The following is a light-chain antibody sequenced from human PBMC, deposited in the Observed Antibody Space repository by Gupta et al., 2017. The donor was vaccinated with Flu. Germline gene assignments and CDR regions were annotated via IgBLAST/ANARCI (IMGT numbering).Light chain of an antibody. CDR1: ALPNQY. Sequence: SSEVPQPPSVSVSPGQTARITCSGDALPNQYVYWYQQKPGQAPVLVIDKDSERPAAIPERFSGSSSGTTVTVTLSVAEGEEGADDDYHAAANSGTLVFGGGTKLTVL. V-gene: IGLV3-25*02. CDR2: KDS. CDR3: HAAANSGTLV. J-gene: IGLJ2*01.